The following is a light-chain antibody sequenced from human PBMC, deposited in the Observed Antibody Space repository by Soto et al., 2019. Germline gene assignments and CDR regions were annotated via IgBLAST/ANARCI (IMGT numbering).Light chain of an antibody. CDR2: ANS. Sequence: QSVLTQPPSVSGAPGQRVTISCTGSSSNIGAGYDVHWYQQLPGTAPKLLIYANSNRPSGVPDRFSGSKSGNSASLAITGLQAEDEADYYCQSYDSSLSGWVFGGGTKLTVL. V-gene: IGLV1-40*01. J-gene: IGLJ3*02. CDR1: SSNIGAGYD. CDR3: QSYDSSLSGWV.